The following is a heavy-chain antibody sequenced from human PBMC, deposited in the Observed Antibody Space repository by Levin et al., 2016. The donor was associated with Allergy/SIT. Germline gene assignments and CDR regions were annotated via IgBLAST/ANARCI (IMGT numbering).Heavy chain of an antibody. V-gene: IGHV1-2*06. CDR1: AYTPTAGSY. D-gene: IGHD5-18*01. CDR3: AADTDY. J-gene: IGHJ4*02. CDR2: INPRSGAT. Sequence: ASVKVSCKASAYTPTAGSYMHWVRQAPGKGLEWMGLINPRSGATNSAQNIHGRVTMTWDTSISTAYMELSRLTNDDTAVYYCAADTDYWGQGTLVTVSS.